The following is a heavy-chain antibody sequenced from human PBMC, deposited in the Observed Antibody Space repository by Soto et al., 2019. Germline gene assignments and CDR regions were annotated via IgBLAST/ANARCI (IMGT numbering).Heavy chain of an antibody. V-gene: IGHV4-59*11. CDR1: GGSISRHY. Sequence: QVQLQESGPGLVKPSETLSLTCTVSGGSISRHYWSWIRQPPGKGLEWIGYIYYSGSTNYNPSLRSRVTISVNTSKNQFSLMLSSVTAADTAVYYCARGWGGYFDLWGLGTLVTVSS. CDR3: ARGWGGYFDL. CDR2: IYYSGST. D-gene: IGHD1-26*01. J-gene: IGHJ2*01.